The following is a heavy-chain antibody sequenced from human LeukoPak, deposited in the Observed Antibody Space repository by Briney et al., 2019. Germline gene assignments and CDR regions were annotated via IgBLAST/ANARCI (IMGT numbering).Heavy chain of an antibody. CDR2: IYYSGST. D-gene: IGHD3-22*01. CDR3: ARDLSDYYDSSGYPFDY. CDR1: GGSISSSSYY. Sequence: SETLSLTCTVSGGSISSSSYYWGWIRQPPGKGLEWIGSIYYSGSTYYNPSLKSRVTISVDTSKNQFSLKLSSVTAADTAVYYCARDLSDYYDSSGYPFDYWGQGTLVTVSS. V-gene: IGHV4-39*07. J-gene: IGHJ4*02.